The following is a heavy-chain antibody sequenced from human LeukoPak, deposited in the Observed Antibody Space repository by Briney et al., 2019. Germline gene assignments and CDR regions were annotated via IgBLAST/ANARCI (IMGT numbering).Heavy chain of an antibody. J-gene: IGHJ2*01. V-gene: IGHV4-59*12. CDR1: GGSISSYY. D-gene: IGHD3-22*01. CDR2: IYYSGST. CDR3: AREREYYDSSGYYPYWYFDL. Sequence: SETLSLTCTVSGGSISSYYWSWIRQPPGKGLEWIGYIYYSGSTNYNPSLKSRVTISVDTSKNQFSLNLRSVTAADTAVYYCAREREYYDSSGYYPYWYFDLWGRGTLVTVSS.